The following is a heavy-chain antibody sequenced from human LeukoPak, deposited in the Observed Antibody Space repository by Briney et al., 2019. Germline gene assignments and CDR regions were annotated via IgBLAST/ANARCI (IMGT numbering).Heavy chain of an antibody. CDR1: GGSISSYY. CDR2: IYYSGST. CDR3: ARGGVVGATEWDY. D-gene: IGHD1-26*01. Sequence: SETLSLTCTVSGGSISSYYWSWLRQPPGKGLDWIGYIYYSGSTNYNPSLKSRVTISVDTSKNQFSLKLSSVTAADTAVYYCARGGVVGATEWDYWGQGTLVTVSS. J-gene: IGHJ4*02. V-gene: IGHV4-59*01.